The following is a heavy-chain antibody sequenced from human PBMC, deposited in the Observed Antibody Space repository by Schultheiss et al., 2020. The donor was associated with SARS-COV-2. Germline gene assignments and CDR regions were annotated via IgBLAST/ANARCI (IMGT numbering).Heavy chain of an antibody. CDR3: ARGGDPRYYYYGMDV. CDR2: LSYDGSNK. CDR1: GFAFSNSG. J-gene: IGHJ6*02. V-gene: IGHV3-30*03. Sequence: GGSLRLSCAASGFAFSNSGMHWVRQAPGKGLEWVAVLSYDGSNKYYADSVKGRFTISRDNSKNTLYLQMNSLRAEDTAVYYCARGGDPRYYYYGMDVWGQGTTVTVSS. D-gene: IGHD2-21*02.